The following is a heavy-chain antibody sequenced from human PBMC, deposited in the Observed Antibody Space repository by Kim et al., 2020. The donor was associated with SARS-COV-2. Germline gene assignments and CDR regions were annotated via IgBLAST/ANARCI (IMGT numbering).Heavy chain of an antibody. D-gene: IGHD3-10*01. V-gene: IGHV3-7*01. CDR1: GFTFSSYW. CDR2: IKQDGSEK. J-gene: IGHJ6*02. Sequence: GGSLRLSCAVSGFTFSSYWMSWVRQAPGKGLEWVANIKQDGSEKYYVDSVKGRFTISRDNAKNSLYLQMNSLRAEDTAVYYCARESYGSGRRQLYYYDMDVWGQGTTVTVSS. CDR3: ARESYGSGRRQLYYYDMDV.